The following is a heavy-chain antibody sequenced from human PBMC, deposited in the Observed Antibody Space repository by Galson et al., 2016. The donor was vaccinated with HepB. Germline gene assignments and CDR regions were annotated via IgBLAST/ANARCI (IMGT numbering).Heavy chain of an antibody. D-gene: IGHD6-6*01. CDR1: GGSLSGFY. CDR3: AREPFSSPWDY. V-gene: IGHV4-34*01. CDR2: ISHHGGT. J-gene: IGHJ4*02. Sequence: LSLTCGVFGGSLSGFYWSWIRQPPGKGLEWIGEISHHGGTKYNSSLKSRVSMSVGTSRTEMSLRLTSVTAADTAVYFCAREPFSSPWDYWGPGTLVTVSA.